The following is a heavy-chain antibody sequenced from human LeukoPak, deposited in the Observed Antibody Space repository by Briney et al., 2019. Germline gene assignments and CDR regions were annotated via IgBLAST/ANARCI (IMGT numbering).Heavy chain of an antibody. J-gene: IGHJ4*02. D-gene: IGHD5-12*01. Sequence: SDTLSLTCTVSGGPIRGYFWTWIRQPAGKGLEWIGRMYPTGSNNYNPSLKSRVTMSLDTSKNHFSLNLTSVTAADTAVYYCAREPTSGREPTSGRPLDYWGQGTLVTVSS. CDR3: AREPTSGREPTSGRPLDY. V-gene: IGHV4-4*07. CDR2: MYPTGSN. CDR1: GGPIRGYF.